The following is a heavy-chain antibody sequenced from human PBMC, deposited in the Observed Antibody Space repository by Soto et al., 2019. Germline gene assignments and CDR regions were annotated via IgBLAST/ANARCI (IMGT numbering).Heavy chain of an antibody. V-gene: IGHV4-31*03. Sequence: QVQLQESGPGLVKPSQTLSLTCTVSGGSISSGGYYWSWIRQHPGKGLEGIGYIYYSGSTYYNPSLKSRVTISVDTSKNQFSLKLSSVTAADTAVYYCASSGGEMATRTYYFDYWGQGTLVTVSS. D-gene: IGHD3-16*01. CDR1: GGSISSGGYY. CDR3: ASSGGEMATRTYYFDY. CDR2: IYYSGST. J-gene: IGHJ4*02.